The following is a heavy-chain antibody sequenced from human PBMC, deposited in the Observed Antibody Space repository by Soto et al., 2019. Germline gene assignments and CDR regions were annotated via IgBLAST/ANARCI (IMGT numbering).Heavy chain of an antibody. CDR1: GSIFRGYG. V-gene: IGHV3-33*01. CDR3: ARDGICGTSFRGYLDC. J-gene: IGHJ4*02. Sequence: QVQLVESGGGVVQPGRSLRLSCAASGSIFRGYGMHWVRQAPGKGLEWVAVIRYDGSNINYADSVMGRFTISRDNSKNALSVEMHSLRAEDTAVYYCARDGICGTSFRGYLDCWGQGDLVTVSS. CDR2: IRYDGSNI. D-gene: IGHD2-21*01.